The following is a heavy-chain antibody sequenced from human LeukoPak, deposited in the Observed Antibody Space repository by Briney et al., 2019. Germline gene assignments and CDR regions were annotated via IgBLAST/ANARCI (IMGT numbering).Heavy chain of an antibody. V-gene: IGHV4-59*08. D-gene: IGHD2-15*01. CDR3: ARLLGYCSGGSCYPRWFAP. CDR1: GGSISSHY. CDR2: ISYSGST. J-gene: IGHJ5*02. Sequence: PSETLSLTCTVSGGSISSHYWNWIRQPPGKGLEWIGYISYSGSTNYNPSLRRRVTMSIDTSKNHFSLKLTSVTAADTAVYYCARLLGYCSGGSCYPRWFAPWGQGTLVTVSS.